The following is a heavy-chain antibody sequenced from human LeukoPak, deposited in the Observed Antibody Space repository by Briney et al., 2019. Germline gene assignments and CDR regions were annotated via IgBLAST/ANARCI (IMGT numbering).Heavy chain of an antibody. CDR1: GYGFTSYW. CDR2: IYPGNSGL. J-gene: IGHJ4*02. V-gene: IGHV5-51*01. Sequence: GESLKISCKASGYGFTSYWIGWVRQMPGKGLELMGVIYPGNSGLRYSPTFQGQVTISADKSISIAYLQWSSLKASDTAMHYCTRGVTPYYFDSWGQGTQVTVSS. CDR3: TRGVTPYYFDS. D-gene: IGHD2-21*02.